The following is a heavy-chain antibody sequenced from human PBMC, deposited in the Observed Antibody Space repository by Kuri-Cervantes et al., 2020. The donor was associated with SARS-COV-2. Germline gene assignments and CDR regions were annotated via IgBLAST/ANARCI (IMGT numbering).Heavy chain of an antibody. D-gene: IGHD3-3*01. J-gene: IGHJ4*02. V-gene: IGHV3-48*01. Sequence: GESLKISCAASGFNFSSYRMNWVRQAPGKGLEWVSYISSSSSTIYYADSVKGRFTISRDSAQNSLYLQMNSLRAEDTAVYYCARHGDYDFWSGEPLQAFDYWGQGTLVTVSS. CDR3: ARHGDYDFWSGEPLQAFDY. CDR2: ISSSSSTI. CDR1: GFNFSSYR.